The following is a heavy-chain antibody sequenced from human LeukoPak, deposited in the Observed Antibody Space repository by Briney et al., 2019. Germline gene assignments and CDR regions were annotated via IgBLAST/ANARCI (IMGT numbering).Heavy chain of an antibody. CDR1: GFTFSGYW. Sequence: PGGSLRLSCAASGFTFSGYWMHWVRQAPGKGLVWVSRINGDGSGTNYDDSVKGRLTISRDNAKNTLYLQMNSLRAEDTAVYYCATGGYTYGPATLGALDIWGPGTMVPVSS. CDR2: INGDGSGT. J-gene: IGHJ3*02. CDR3: ATGGYTYGPATLGALDI. V-gene: IGHV3-74*01. D-gene: IGHD5-18*01.